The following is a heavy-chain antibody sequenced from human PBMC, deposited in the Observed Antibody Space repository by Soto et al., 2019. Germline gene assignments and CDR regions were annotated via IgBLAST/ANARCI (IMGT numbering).Heavy chain of an antibody. J-gene: IGHJ6*03. CDR1: GFTFSSYA. Sequence: EVQLLESGGGLVQPGGSLRLSCAASGFTFSSYAMSWVRQAPVKGLELVSAISGSGGSTYYADSVKGRFTISRDNSKNPLYLQMNSLRAEDTAVYYCAKDSDPRNNWTTYYYYYMDVWGKGTTVTVSS. CDR3: AKDSDPRNNWTTYYYYYMDV. CDR2: ISGSGGST. D-gene: IGHD1-20*01. V-gene: IGHV3-23*01.